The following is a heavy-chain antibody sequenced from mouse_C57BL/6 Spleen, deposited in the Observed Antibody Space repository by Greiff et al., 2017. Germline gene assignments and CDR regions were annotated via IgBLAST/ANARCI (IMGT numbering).Heavy chain of an antibody. Sequence: EVKLMESGGGLVKPGGSLKLSCAASGFTFSSYAMSWVRQTPEKRLEWVATISDGGSYTYYPDNVKGRFTISRDDAKNNLYLQMSHLKSEDKAIDYCARRAGAGNFDYWGQGTTLTVSS. CDR1: GFTFSSYA. CDR2: ISDGGSYT. CDR3: ARRAGAGNFDY. V-gene: IGHV5-4*03. D-gene: IGHD3-1*01. J-gene: IGHJ2*01.